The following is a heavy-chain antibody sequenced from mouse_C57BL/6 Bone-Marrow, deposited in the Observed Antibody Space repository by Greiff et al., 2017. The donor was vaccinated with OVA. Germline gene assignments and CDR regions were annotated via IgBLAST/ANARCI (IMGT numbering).Heavy chain of an antibody. CDR1: GYTFTDYE. J-gene: IGHJ4*01. D-gene: IGHD2-3*01. CDR3: TRGRLLGESYAMDY. CDR2: IDPETGGT. V-gene: IGHV1-15*01. Sequence: VQLQQSGAELVRPGASVTLSCKASGYTFTDYEMHWVKQTPVHGLEWIGAIDPETGGTAYNQKFKGKAILTADKSSSTAYMELRSLTSEDSAVYYCTRGRLLGESYAMDYWGQGTSVTVSS.